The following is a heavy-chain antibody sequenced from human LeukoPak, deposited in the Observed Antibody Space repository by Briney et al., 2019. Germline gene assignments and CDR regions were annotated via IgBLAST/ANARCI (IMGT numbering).Heavy chain of an antibody. Sequence: PGGSLRLSCAASGFTFSSYGMHWVRQAPGKGLEWVAVISYDGSNKYYADSVKGRFTISRDNSKSTLYLQMNSLRAEDTAVYYCAKARGYSGPIDYWGQGTLVTVSS. CDR3: AKARGYSGPIDY. V-gene: IGHV3-30*18. CDR1: GFTFSSYG. J-gene: IGHJ4*02. CDR2: ISYDGSNK. D-gene: IGHD5-12*01.